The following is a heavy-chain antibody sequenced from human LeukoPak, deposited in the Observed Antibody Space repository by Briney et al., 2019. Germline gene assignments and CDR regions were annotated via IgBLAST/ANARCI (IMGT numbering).Heavy chain of an antibody. Sequence: AGGSLRLSCAASGFTFSTYAMHWVRQAPGKGLEWVAVISKDGSNIYSTDSVKARFTISRDNSNNTLYLQMNNLRAEDTAVYYCARNQKGWPFAYWGQGVLVTVSS. CDR3: ARNQKGWPFAY. CDR2: ISKDGSNI. D-gene: IGHD6-19*01. V-gene: IGHV3-30-3*01. J-gene: IGHJ4*02. CDR1: GFTFSTYA.